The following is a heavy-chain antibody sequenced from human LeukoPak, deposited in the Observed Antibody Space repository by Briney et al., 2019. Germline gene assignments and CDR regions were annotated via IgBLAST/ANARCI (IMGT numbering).Heavy chain of an antibody. V-gene: IGHV3-23*01. Sequence: GGSLRLSCAASGFTFSSYGMSWVRQAPGKGWEWVSAISGSGGSTYYADSVKGRFTISRDNAKNTVYLKMNSLRAEDTGVYYCARVVPPTDYGSGSYFWDPYYFDYWGQGTLVTVSS. CDR3: ARVVPPTDYGSGSYFWDPYYFDY. CDR2: ISGSGGST. CDR1: GFTFSSYG. J-gene: IGHJ4*02. D-gene: IGHD3-10*01.